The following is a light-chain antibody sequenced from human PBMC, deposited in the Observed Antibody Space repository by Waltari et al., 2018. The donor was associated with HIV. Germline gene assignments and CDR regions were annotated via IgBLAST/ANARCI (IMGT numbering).Light chain of an antibody. Sequence: AVTPPAPVPGLPGQSTTIPCTGDDRDFGLYTFVSWYQQHSGKPPRLILYDVDSRASGVSDRFSGSMSGNTASLTISGLRAEDEGHYYCASFTGDNTVIFGGGTEVTVL. J-gene: IGLJ2*01. CDR2: DVD. CDR3: ASFTGDNTVI. CDR1: DRDFGLYTF. V-gene: IGLV2-14*03.